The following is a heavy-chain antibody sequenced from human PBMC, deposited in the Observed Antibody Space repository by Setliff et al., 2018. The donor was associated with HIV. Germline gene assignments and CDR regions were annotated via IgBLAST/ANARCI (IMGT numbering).Heavy chain of an antibody. Sequence: SETLSLTCTVYGGSFSNYYTNWIRQPPGKGLEWIGELSPSGTTRSNPSLQSRVTISLDTSNNQFSLKLTSVTAADTAVFYCARLTTTYYYDSSAYYHPVWGQGTLVTVSS. CDR2: LSPSGTT. CDR3: ARLTTTYYYDSSAYYHPV. CDR1: GGSFSNYY. J-gene: IGHJ4*02. V-gene: IGHV4-34*01. D-gene: IGHD3-22*01.